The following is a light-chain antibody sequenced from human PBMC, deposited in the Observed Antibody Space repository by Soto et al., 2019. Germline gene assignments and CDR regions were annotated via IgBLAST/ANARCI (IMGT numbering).Light chain of an antibody. V-gene: IGKV3-20*01. J-gene: IGKJ4*01. CDR2: GAS. Sequence: EIVLTQSPGTLSLSPGERATLSCRASQSVSSSYLAWYQQKPGQAPRLLIYGASSRATGIPDRFSGSGSGTDFTLTISSLEPEDFAVYYCQQYGSSPPGLTFGGAAKVEIK. CDR3: QQYGSSPPGLT. CDR1: QSVSSSY.